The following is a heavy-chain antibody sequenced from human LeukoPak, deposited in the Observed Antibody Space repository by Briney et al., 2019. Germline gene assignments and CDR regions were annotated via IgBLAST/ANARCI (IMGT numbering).Heavy chain of an antibody. CDR3: ARVGGLSYCSGGSCRKYFQH. J-gene: IGHJ1*01. D-gene: IGHD2-15*01. CDR2: INHSGST. Sequence: SETLSLTCAVYGGSFSGCYWSWIRQPPGKGLEWIGEINHSGSTNYNPSLKSRVTISVDTSKNQFSLKLSSVTAADTAVYYCARVGGLSYCSGGSCRKYFQHWGQGTLVTVSS. CDR1: GGSFSGCY. V-gene: IGHV4-34*01.